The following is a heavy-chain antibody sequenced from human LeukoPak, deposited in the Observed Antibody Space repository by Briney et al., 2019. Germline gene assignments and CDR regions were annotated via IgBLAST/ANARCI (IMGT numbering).Heavy chain of an antibody. V-gene: IGHV3-23*01. Sequence: GGSLRLSCAASGFMFSSYAMTWVRQAPGKGLEWVSSISGSGEFTDYADSVKGRFTISRDNSRSTLYLQMNSLRPEDTAIYYCAREGYYGSGSPPSLYFDYWGQGTLVTVSS. J-gene: IGHJ4*02. CDR3: AREGYYGSGSPPSLYFDY. CDR1: GFMFSSYA. CDR2: ISGSGEFT. D-gene: IGHD3-10*01.